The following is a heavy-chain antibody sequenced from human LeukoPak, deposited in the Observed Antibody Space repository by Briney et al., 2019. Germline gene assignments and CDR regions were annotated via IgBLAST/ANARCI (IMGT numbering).Heavy chain of an antibody. CDR1: GYSISSGYY. CDR3: ARSGHYYYYCMDV. CDR2: IYHSGST. J-gene: IGHJ6*03. Sequence: SETLSLTCTVSGYSISSGYYWGWIRQPPGKGLEWIGSIYHSGSTYYNPSLKSRVTISVDTSKNQFSLKLSSVTAADTAVYYCARSGHYYYYCMDVWGKGTTVTVSS. V-gene: IGHV4-38-2*02. D-gene: IGHD3-10*01.